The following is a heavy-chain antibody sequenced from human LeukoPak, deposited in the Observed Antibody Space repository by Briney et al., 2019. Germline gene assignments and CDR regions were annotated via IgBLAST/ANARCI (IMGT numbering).Heavy chain of an antibody. J-gene: IGHJ5*01. CDR3: ARNQGGWFDS. CDR1: GGSISSGGYY. D-gene: IGHD1-14*01. Sequence: SQTLSLTCTVSGGSISSGGYYWSWIRQPPGKGLEWIGYIYHSGSTYYNPSLKSRVTMSIDTSKNRFSLKLSSVTAADTAVYYCARNQGGWFDSWGQGTLVTVSS. CDR2: IYHSGST. V-gene: IGHV4-30-2*02.